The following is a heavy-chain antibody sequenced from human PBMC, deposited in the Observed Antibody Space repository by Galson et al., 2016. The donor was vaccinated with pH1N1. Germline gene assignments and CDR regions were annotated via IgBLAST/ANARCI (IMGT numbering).Heavy chain of an antibody. CDR1: GGSISSRSYY. Sequence: TLSLTCTVSGGSISSRSYYWGWIRQPPGKGLEWIGSIYYSGSTYYTASLKSRVTIYVDTSKNQFSLKLNSVTAADTAVYYCARRQVGGTGTFDSWGQGTLVTVSS. CDR3: ARRQVGGTGTFDS. V-gene: IGHV4-39*01. CDR2: IYYSGST. J-gene: IGHJ4*02. D-gene: IGHD1-26*01.